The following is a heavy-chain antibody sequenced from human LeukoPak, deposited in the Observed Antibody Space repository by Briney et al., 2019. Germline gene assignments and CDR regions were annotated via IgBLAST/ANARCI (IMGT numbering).Heavy chain of an antibody. V-gene: IGHV3-48*03. Sequence: PGGSLRLSSAASGFTFSSYEMNWVRQAPGKGLEWVSYISSSGSTIYYADSVKGRFTISRDNAKNSLYLQMNSLGAEDTAVYYCASQMVWIGYWGQGTLVTVSS. J-gene: IGHJ4*02. CDR1: GFTFSSYE. D-gene: IGHD3-3*01. CDR2: ISSSGSTI. CDR3: ASQMVWIGY.